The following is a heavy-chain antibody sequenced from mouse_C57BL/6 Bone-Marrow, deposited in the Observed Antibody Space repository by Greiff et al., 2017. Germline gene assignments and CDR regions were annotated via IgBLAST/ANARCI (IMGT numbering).Heavy chain of an antibody. Sequence: VQLQQSGAELVRPGASVTLSCKASGHTFTDYEMHWVKQTPVHGLEWIGAIDPETGGTAYNQKFKGKAILTADKSSSTAYMELRSLTSEYSAVYYCTRECRSTMVTRTWFAYWGQGTLVTVSA. CDR1: GHTFTDYE. D-gene: IGHD2-2*01. CDR3: TRECRSTMVTRTWFAY. J-gene: IGHJ3*01. CDR2: IDPETGGT. V-gene: IGHV1-15*01.